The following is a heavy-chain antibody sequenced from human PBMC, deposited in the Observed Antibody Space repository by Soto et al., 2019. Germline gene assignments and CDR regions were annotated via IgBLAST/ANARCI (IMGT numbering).Heavy chain of an antibody. CDR2: IHSDGSST. D-gene: IGHD2-21*02. CDR1: GFTFSYYW. CDR3: ARGDRGAFDL. Sequence: EVQLVESEGGLVQPGGSLRLSCAASGFTFSYYWMHWVRQAPGQGLVWVSRIHSDGSSTTYADSVKGRFTISRDNAKNTLYLQMNSLRAEDTDVYYCARGDRGAFDLWGQGTMVTGSS. J-gene: IGHJ3*01. V-gene: IGHV3-74*01.